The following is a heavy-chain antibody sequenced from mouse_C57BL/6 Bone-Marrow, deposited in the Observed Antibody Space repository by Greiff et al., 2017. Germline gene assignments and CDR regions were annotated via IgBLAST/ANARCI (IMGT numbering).Heavy chain of an antibody. V-gene: IGHV1-81*01. J-gene: IGHJ2*01. CDR3: ARSKMGTYYFDS. CDR1: GYTFTSSG. D-gene: IGHD2-3*01. CDR2: IYPRSGNT. Sequence: QVQLQQSGAELARPGASVQLSCKASGYTFTSSGISWVKQRTGQGLEWIGEIYPRSGNTYYNEKFKGKATLTADKSSSTAYMELRSLTSEDSAVYFCARSKMGTYYFDSRGQGATLTVST.